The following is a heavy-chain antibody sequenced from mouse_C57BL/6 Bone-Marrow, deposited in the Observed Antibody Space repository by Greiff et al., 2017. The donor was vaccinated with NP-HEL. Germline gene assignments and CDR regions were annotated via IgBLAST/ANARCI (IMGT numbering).Heavy chain of an antibody. Sequence: VQLQQSGAELARPGASVKLSCKASGYTFTSYGISWVKQRTGQGLEWIGEIYPRSGNTYYNEKFKGKATLTADKSSSTAYMELRSLTSEDSAVYFCAIENYYGSSCAYYYAMDYWGQGTSVTVSS. V-gene: IGHV1-81*01. CDR2: IYPRSGNT. D-gene: IGHD1-1*01. CDR1: GYTFTSYG. J-gene: IGHJ4*01. CDR3: AIENYYGSSCAYYYAMDY.